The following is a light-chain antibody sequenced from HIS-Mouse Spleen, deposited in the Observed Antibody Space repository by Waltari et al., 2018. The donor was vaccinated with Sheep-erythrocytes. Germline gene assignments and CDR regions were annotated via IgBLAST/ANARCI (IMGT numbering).Light chain of an antibody. J-gene: IGLJ2*01. CDR3: QAWDSSTAV. CDR1: KLGDKY. Sequence: SYELTQPPSVSVSPGQTASITCSGDKLGDKYACWYQQKPGQSPVLGIYQDSKRPSGFPGRFSGSNSGNTATLTISGTQAMDEADYYCQAWDSSTAVFGGGTKLTVL. V-gene: IGLV3-1*01. CDR2: QDS.